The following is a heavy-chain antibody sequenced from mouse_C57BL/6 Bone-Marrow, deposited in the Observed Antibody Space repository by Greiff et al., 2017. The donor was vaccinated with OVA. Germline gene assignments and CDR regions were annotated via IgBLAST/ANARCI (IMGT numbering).Heavy chain of an antibody. Sequence: VQLQQSGPELVKPGASVKISCKASGYTFTDYYMNWVKQSHGKSLEWIGDINPNNGGTSYNQKFKGKATLTVDKSSSTAYMELRSLTSEDSAVYYCAIIPGGYWGQGTTLTVSS. V-gene: IGHV1-26*01. J-gene: IGHJ2*01. CDR1: GYTFTDYY. CDR2: INPNNGGT. D-gene: IGHD1-1*01. CDR3: AIIPGGY.